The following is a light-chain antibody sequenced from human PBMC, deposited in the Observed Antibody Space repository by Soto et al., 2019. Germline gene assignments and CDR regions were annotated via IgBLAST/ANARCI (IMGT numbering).Light chain of an antibody. CDR2: GAS. J-gene: IGKJ3*01. CDR3: QQYGSSPPWFT. Sequence: IVLTQSPGTLSFSPGERATLSFRAMHSVSSSYLAWYQQKPGQAPRLLIYGASSRATGIPDRFSGSGSGTDFTLTISRLEPEDFAVYYCQQYGSSPPWFTFGPGTKVDIK. CDR1: HSVSSSY. V-gene: IGKV3-20*01.